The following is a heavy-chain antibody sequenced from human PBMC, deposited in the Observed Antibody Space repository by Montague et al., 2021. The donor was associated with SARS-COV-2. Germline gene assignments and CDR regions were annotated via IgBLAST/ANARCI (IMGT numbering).Heavy chain of an antibody. CDR3: ARGRTVTTFYYYYGMDV. V-gene: IGHV4-34*01. CDR2: INHSGST. J-gene: IGHJ6*02. CDR1: GGSFTTYY. Sequence: SETLSLTCAVYGGSFTTYYWSWIRQPPGKGLEWIGEINHSGSTNYNPSLKSRVTISVDTSKNQSSLKLSSVTAADTAVYYCARGRTVTTFYYYYGMDVWGQGTTVTVSS. D-gene: IGHD4-17*01.